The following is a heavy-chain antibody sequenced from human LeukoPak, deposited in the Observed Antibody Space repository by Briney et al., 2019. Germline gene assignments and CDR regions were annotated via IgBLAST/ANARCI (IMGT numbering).Heavy chain of an antibody. V-gene: IGHV3-21*01. CDR2: ISSSSSYI. CDR1: GFTFSSYR. J-gene: IGHJ4*02. Sequence: GGSLRLSCGASGFTFSSYRMNWVRQAPGKGLEWVSSISSSSSYIYYADSVKGRFTSSRDNAKNSLYLQMSSLRAEDTAVYYCAREVYCSGSDPFDCWGQGTLVTVSS. CDR3: AREVYCSGSDPFDC. D-gene: IGHD3-10*01.